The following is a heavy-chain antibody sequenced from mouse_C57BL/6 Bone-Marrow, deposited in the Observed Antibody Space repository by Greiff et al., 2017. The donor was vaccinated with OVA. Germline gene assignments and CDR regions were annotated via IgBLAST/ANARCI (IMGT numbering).Heavy chain of an antibody. V-gene: IGHV1-15*01. Sequence: VQLQQSGAELVRPGASVTLSCKASGYTFTDYEMHWVKQTPVHGLEWIGAIDPETGGTAYNQKFKGKAILTADKSSSTAYMELRSLTSEDSAVYYCAREGSNYLAWFAYWGQGTLVTVSA. J-gene: IGHJ3*01. CDR1: GYTFTDYE. D-gene: IGHD2-5*01. CDR3: AREGSNYLAWFAY. CDR2: IDPETGGT.